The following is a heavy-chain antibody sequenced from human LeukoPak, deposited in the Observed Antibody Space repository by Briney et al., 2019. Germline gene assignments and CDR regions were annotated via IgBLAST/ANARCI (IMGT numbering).Heavy chain of an antibody. CDR3: VRHTSAVNGTGAY. D-gene: IGHD1-14*01. CDR2: IKQDGSEK. Sequence: PGGSLRLSCAASGFSFSNYWMSWVRQAPGKGLEWVAKIKQDGSEKYYVDSVRGRFTISRDNAKNSLYLQMNSLRAEDTAVYYCVRHTSAVNGTGAYWGQGTLVTVSS. V-gene: IGHV3-7*01. J-gene: IGHJ4*02. CDR1: GFSFSNYW.